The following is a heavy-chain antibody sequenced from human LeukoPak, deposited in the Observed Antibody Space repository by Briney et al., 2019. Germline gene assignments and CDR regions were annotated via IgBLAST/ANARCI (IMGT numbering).Heavy chain of an antibody. Sequence: SETLSLTCTISGGSVSDYYWSWIRQSPGKGLEWIGYIYHTGSTSYSPSLKSRVTISADTSQNQFSLKLSSVTAADTAVYYCARYCSGGSCSRDAFDIWGQGTMVTVSS. CDR2: IYHTGST. J-gene: IGHJ3*02. CDR1: GGSVSDYY. V-gene: IGHV4-59*02. D-gene: IGHD2-15*01. CDR3: ARYCSGGSCSRDAFDI.